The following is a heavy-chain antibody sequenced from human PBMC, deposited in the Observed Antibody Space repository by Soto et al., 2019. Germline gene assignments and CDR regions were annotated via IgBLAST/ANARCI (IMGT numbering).Heavy chain of an antibody. CDR2: INREGTST. CDR1: GFTLSNYW. Sequence: GGSLRLSCAASGFTLSNYWVHWVRQVPGKGLVWVSRINREGTSTTYADSVKGRFTISRDSAKNTLYLQMKSLRAEDSAVYYCARDPAPSGWYDYWGQGTLVTVSS. D-gene: IGHD6-19*01. J-gene: IGHJ4*02. CDR3: ARDPAPSGWYDY. V-gene: IGHV3-74*01.